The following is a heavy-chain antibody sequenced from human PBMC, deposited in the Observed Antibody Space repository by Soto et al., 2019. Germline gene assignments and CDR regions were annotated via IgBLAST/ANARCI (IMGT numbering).Heavy chain of an antibody. V-gene: IGHV1-69*08. CDR1: GGTFSSYT. CDR3: ARDICTSHDY. CDR2: IIPILGIA. Sequence: QVQLVQSGAEVKKPGSSVKVSCKASGGTFSSYTISWVRQAPGQGLEWMGRIIPILGIANYAQKFQGRVTITADKSSSTAYMELSSLRSEDTAMYYCARDICTSHDYWGQGTLVTVSS. J-gene: IGHJ4*02. D-gene: IGHD2-2*01.